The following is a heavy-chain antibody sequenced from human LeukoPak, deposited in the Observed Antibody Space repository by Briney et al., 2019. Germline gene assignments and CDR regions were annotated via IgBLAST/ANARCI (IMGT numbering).Heavy chain of an antibody. CDR3: ARHIVVVPAAMSP. V-gene: IGHV3-11*04. J-gene: IGHJ5*02. CDR1: GFTFSDYY. Sequence: PGGSLRLSCAASGFTFSDYYMSWIRQAPGEGLEWVSYISSSGSTIYYADSVRGRFTISRDNAKNSLYLQMNSLRAEDTAVYYSARHIVVVPAAMSPWGQGTLVTVSS. CDR2: ISSSGSTI. D-gene: IGHD2-2*01.